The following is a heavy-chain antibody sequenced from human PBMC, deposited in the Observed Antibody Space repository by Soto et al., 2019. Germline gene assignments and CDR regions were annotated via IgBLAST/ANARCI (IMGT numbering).Heavy chain of an antibody. J-gene: IGHJ4*02. CDR2: IYYSGST. CDR1: GGSISSGGYY. V-gene: IGHV4-31*03. Sequence: QVQLQESGPGLVKPSQTLSLTCTVSGGSISSGGYYWSWIRQHPGKGLEWIGYIYYSGSTYYNPSLKSRVTISVDTSKNQFSLKLSSVTAADTAVYDCARGVTMVRGVIHTPYFDYWGQGTLVTVSS. CDR3: ARGVTMVRGVIHTPYFDY. D-gene: IGHD3-10*01.